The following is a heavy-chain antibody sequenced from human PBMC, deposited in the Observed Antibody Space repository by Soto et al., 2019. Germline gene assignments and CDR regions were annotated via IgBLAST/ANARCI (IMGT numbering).Heavy chain of an antibody. V-gene: IGHV4-31*03. Sequence: QVQLQESGPGLVKPSQTLSLTCTVSGGSISSGGYYWSWIRQHPGKGLEWIGYIYYSGSTYYNPSLMSRATISVDTSKNQFPPQLSSVTAPDTAVYYCARGPGSGWYDYWGQGTLVTASS. CDR3: ARGPGSGWYDY. D-gene: IGHD6-19*01. CDR1: GGSISSGGYY. CDR2: IYYSGST. J-gene: IGHJ4*02.